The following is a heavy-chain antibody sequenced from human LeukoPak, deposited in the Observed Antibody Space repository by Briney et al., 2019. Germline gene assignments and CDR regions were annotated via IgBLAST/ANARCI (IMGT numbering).Heavy chain of an antibody. Sequence: PSETLSLTCTVSGGSISSSSYYWGWIRQPPGKGLEWIGSIYYSGSTYYNPSLKSRVTISVDKSKNQFSPKLSSVTAADTAVYYCAFSGGSCYQCFQHWGQGTLVTVSS. CDR1: GGSISSSSYY. CDR3: AFSGGSCYQCFQH. J-gene: IGHJ1*01. CDR2: IYYSGST. V-gene: IGHV4-39*07. D-gene: IGHD2-15*01.